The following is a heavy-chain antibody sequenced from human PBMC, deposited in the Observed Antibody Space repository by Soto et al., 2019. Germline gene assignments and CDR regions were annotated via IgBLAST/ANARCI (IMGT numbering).Heavy chain of an antibody. D-gene: IGHD3-10*01. V-gene: IGHV4-34*01. CDR3: AGRRYGSGSYYIGY. CDR1: GGSFSGYY. CDR2: INHSGST. J-gene: IGHJ4*02. Sequence: SETLSLTCAVYGGSFSGYYWSWIRQPPGKGLEWIGEINHSGSTNYNPSLKSRVTISVDTSKNQFSLKLSSVTAADTAVYYCAGRRYGSGSYYIGYWGQGTLVTVSS.